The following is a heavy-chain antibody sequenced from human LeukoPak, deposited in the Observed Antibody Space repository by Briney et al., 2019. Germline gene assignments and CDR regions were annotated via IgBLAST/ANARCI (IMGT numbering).Heavy chain of an antibody. J-gene: IGHJ6*02. CDR3: ARVPLHFDILTGYHNQAYGMDV. V-gene: IGHV4-30-2*01. Sequence: SETLSLTCTVSGGSISSGGYYWSWIRQPPGKGLEWIGYIYHSGSTYYNPSLKSRVTISVDRSKNQFSLKLSSVTAADTAVYYCARVPLHFDILTGYHNQAYGMDVWGQGATVTVSS. CDR1: GGSISSGGYY. CDR2: IYHSGST. D-gene: IGHD3-9*01.